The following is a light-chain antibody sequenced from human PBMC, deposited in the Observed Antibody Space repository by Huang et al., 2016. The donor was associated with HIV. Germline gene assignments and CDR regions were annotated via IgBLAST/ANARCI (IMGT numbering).Light chain of an antibody. J-gene: IGKJ3*01. Sequence: IQLTQFPSSLSASVGDRVSITCRASQDINNNLAWYQQKPGKAPKLLLYATSTLQNGVPSRFSGRGSGTVFILTINNLQPEDFATYYCQQFSDFFFGPGTRVDVK. CDR3: QQFSDFF. CDR2: ATS. V-gene: IGKV1-9*01. CDR1: QDINNN.